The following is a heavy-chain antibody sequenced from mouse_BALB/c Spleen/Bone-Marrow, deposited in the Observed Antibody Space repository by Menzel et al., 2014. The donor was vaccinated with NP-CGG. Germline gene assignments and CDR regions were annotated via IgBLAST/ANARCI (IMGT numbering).Heavy chain of an antibody. D-gene: IGHD1-3*01. V-gene: IGHV1S137*01. Sequence: VQLQQSGAELVRPGVSVKISCKGSGYTFTDYDLHWVKQSHARSLEWIGVISTYYGDTTYNPKFKGKATMTVDKSSTNGYMGLGRLTTWGSGILFRAKWELGGSCVDYWGQGTTLTVSS. CDR2: ISTYYGDT. J-gene: IGHJ2*01. CDR1: GYTFTDYD. CDR3: AKWELGGSCVDY.